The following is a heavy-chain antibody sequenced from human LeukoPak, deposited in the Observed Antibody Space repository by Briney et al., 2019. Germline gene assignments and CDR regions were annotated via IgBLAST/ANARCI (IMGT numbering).Heavy chain of an antibody. D-gene: IGHD3-16*02. Sequence: GGSLRLSCAASGFTFSNYAMHWVRQAPGKGLEWVTFISYDGSNKYYAASVKGRFTISRDNSKNTLHLQMNSLRAEDTAVYYCAKGISIYSYFDNWGQGTLVTVSS. CDR3: AKGISIYSYFDN. CDR2: ISYDGSNK. CDR1: GFTFSNYA. V-gene: IGHV3-30*04. J-gene: IGHJ4*02.